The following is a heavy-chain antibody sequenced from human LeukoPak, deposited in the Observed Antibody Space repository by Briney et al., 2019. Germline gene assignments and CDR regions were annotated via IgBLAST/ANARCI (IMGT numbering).Heavy chain of an antibody. D-gene: IGHD3-22*01. V-gene: IGHV1-2*06. CDR3: ARPITIYYDSSGYYSDAFDI. J-gene: IGHJ3*02. CDR2: INPNSGGT. CDR1: GYTFTGYD. Sequence: ASVKVSCKASGYTFTGYDMHWVRQAPGQGLEWMGRINPNSGGTNYAQKFHGRVTMTTDTSISTAYMELQRLRPDDTAVYYCARPITIYYDSSGYYSDAFDIWGQETMVTVSS.